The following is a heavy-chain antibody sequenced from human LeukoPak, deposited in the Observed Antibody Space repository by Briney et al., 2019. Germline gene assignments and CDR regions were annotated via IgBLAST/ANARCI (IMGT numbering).Heavy chain of an antibody. CDR3: ARESSGYFY. CDR1: GFTFSSFG. D-gene: IGHD3-22*01. CDR2: ISSGSSFI. J-gene: IGHJ4*02. V-gene: IGHV3-21*01. Sequence: GGSLRLSCAASGFTFSSFGINWVRQAPGKGLEWVSSISSGSSFIYYADSVKGRFTISRDNAKNSLFLQMNSLRAEDTAVYYCARESSGYFYWGQGTLVTVSS.